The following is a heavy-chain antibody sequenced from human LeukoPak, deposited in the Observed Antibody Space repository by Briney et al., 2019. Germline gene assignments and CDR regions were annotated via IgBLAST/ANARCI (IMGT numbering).Heavy chain of an antibody. CDR1: GFTFSSYW. CDR3: ARYGYYYDSSGYPDAFDI. J-gene: IGHJ3*02. CDR2: IKQDGSEK. Sequence: GGSLRLSCAASGFTFSSYWMSWVRQAPGKGLEWVANIKQDGSEKYYVDSVKGRFTISRDNAKNSLYLQMNSLRAEDTAVYYCARYGYYYDSSGYPDAFDIWGQGTMVTVSS. D-gene: IGHD3-22*01. V-gene: IGHV3-7*01.